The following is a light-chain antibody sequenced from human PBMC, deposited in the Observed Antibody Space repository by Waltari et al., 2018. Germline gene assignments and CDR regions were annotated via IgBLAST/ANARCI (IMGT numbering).Light chain of an antibody. J-gene: IGKJ2*01. V-gene: IGKV1-8*01. CDR2: SAY. CDR1: QGFSTV. CDR3: QQYYSYPYT. Sequence: ASQGFSTVLSWHQQKPRKAPKLLISSAYTLQSGVASRFSGSGSGTDFTLTISCLQSEDFATYYCQQYYSYPYTFGQGTKLEIK.